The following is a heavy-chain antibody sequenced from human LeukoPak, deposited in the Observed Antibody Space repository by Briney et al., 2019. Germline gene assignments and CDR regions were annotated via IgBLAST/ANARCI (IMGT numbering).Heavy chain of an antibody. CDR2: ISYDGSNK. CDR1: GFTFSSYG. J-gene: IGHJ3*02. V-gene: IGHV3-30*18. Sequence: GGSLRLSCAASGFTFSSYGMHWVRQAPGKGLEWVAVISYDGSNKYYADSVKGRSTISRDNSKNTLYLQMNSLRAGDTAVYYCANLDYSNPDDVFDIWGQGTMVTVSS. D-gene: IGHD4-11*01. CDR3: ANLDYSNPDDVFDI.